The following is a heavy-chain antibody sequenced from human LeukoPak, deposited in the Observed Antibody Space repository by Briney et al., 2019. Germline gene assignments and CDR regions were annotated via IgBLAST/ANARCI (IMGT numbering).Heavy chain of an antibody. V-gene: IGHV3-23*01. J-gene: IGHJ4*02. D-gene: IGHD6-13*01. Sequence: GGSLRLSCASSGFTFSSYAMTWVRQAPGKGLEWVAAISGSGVSTYYADSVKGRFTISRDNSKNTLYLQMNSLKVEDTAVYYCARLGSAPSSVDYWGQGTLVTVSS. CDR2: ISGSGVST. CDR3: ARLGSAPSSVDY. CDR1: GFTFSSYA.